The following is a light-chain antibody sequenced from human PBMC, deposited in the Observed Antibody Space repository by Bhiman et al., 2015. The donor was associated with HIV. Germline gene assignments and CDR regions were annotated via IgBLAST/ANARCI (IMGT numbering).Light chain of an antibody. CDR2: DVS. J-gene: IGLJ1*01. CDR1: SSDVGGYNY. Sequence: QSALTQPASVSGSPGQSITISCTGTSSDVGGYNYVSWYQQHPGKAPKLMIYDVSNRPSGVSNRFSGSKSGNTASLTISGLQADDEADYYCCAYTDTITRVFGTGTKVTVL. CDR3: CAYTDTITRV. V-gene: IGLV2-14*03.